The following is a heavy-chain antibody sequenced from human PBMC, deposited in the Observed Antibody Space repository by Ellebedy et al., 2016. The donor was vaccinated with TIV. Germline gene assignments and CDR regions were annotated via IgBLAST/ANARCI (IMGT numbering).Heavy chain of an antibody. CDR2: IYSSGST. V-gene: IGHV4-59*11. J-gene: IGHJ5*02. CDR3: AKGQGDSWTFRFDP. D-gene: IGHD6-13*01. CDR1: GGSISTHH. Sequence: MPSETLSLTCTVSGGSISTHHWSWIRQPPGKGLEWIGYIYSSGSTNYNPSLRSRVTISVDRSRNYFSLRLTSVTAADTAVYYCAKGQGDSWTFRFDPWGQGTLVTVSS.